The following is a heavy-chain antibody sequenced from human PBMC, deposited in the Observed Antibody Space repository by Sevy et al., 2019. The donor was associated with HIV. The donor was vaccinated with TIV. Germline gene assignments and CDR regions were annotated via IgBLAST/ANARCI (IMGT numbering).Heavy chain of an antibody. V-gene: IGHV3-23*01. CDR2: LSFGCGEI. J-gene: IGHJ4*02. CDR3: AREGCTKPHDY. D-gene: IGHD2-8*01. Sequence: GGFLRLSCAASGFTFSKYSMSWVRQPPGKGLEWVSTLSFGCGEINYADSVKGRFTISRDNSKISVYLQMNNLRPEDKAVYYCAREGCTKPHDYWGQGTLVTVSS. CDR1: GFTFSKYS.